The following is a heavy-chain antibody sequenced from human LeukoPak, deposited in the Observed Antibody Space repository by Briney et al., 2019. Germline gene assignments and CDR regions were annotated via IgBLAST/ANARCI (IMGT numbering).Heavy chain of an antibody. CDR3: AKAYYGDYYLIDY. V-gene: IGHV3-53*05. D-gene: IGHD4-17*01. CDR1: GFTVSSNY. Sequence: GGSLRLSCAASGFTVSSNYMSWVRQAPGKGLEWVSVIYSGGSTYYADSVKGRFTISRDNSKNTLYLQMNSLRAEDTAVYYCAKAYYGDYYLIDYWGQGTLVTVSS. J-gene: IGHJ4*02. CDR2: IYSGGST.